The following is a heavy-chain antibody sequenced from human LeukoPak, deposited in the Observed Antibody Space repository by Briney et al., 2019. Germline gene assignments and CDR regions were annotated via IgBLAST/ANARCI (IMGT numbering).Heavy chain of an antibody. CDR3: AKTGGLVGARAFDY. D-gene: IGHD1-26*01. Sequence: PGGSLRLSCAASGFTFSSYSMNWVRQAPGKGLEWVSSISSSSSYIYYADSVKGRFTISRDNAKNSLYLQMNSLRAEDTAVYYCAKTGGLVGARAFDYWGQGTLVTVSS. J-gene: IGHJ4*02. CDR2: ISSSSSYI. V-gene: IGHV3-21*04. CDR1: GFTFSSYS.